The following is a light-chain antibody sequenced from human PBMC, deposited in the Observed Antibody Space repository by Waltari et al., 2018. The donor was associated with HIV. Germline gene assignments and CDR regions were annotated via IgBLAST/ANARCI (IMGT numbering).Light chain of an antibody. Sequence: QPALSHHAPASCRPGQSTTTTCSGRTNDIGVCTHVSSCQHHHGKDPKLIIFDVDKRPSGIPERFSGSKSGNTASLTISGLRTEDEADYFCSSKSTIYSGVLFGGGTTLTVL. V-gene: IGLV2-23*02. CDR3: SSKSTIYSGVL. CDR1: TNDIGVCTH. J-gene: IGLJ2*01. CDR2: DVD.